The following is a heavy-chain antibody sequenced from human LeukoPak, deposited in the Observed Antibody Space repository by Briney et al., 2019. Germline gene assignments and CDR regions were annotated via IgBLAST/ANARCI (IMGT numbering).Heavy chain of an antibody. CDR2: LNPNSGNT. D-gene: IGHD3-10*01. CDR1: GYTFTSYD. Sequence: ASVKVSCKASGYTFTSYDSNWVRQATGQALEWMGWLNPNSGNTGYAQKFQGRVTMTRNTSISTAYMELSSLRSEDTAVYYCARNGITMVRGVIITKGEFDPWGQGTLVTVSS. J-gene: IGHJ5*02. CDR3: ARNGITMVRGVIITKGEFDP. V-gene: IGHV1-8*01.